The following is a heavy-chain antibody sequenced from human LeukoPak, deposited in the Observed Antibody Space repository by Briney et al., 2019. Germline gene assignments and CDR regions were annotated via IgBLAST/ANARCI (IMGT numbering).Heavy chain of an antibody. V-gene: IGHV4-59*08. Sequence: MASETLSLTCTVSGGSISSYWWSWIRQPPGKGLEYIGYIFYSGSTNYNPSLKSRVTISVDTSKIHFSLRLSSVTAADTAVYYCARRGGGHAFDIWGQGTMVTVSS. CDR1: GGSISSYW. CDR3: ARRGGGHAFDI. D-gene: IGHD3-16*01. J-gene: IGHJ3*02. CDR2: IFYSGST.